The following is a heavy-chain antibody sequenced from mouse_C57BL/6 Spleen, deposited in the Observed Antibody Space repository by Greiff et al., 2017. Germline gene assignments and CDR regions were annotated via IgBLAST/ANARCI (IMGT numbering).Heavy chain of an antibody. CDR3: ARITTVVTRYFDF. CDR1: GYAFSSYW. CDR2: IYPGDGDT. Sequence: QVHVKQSGAELVKPGASVKISCKASGYAFSSYWMNWVKQRPGKGLEWIGQIYPGDGDTNYNGKFKGKATLTADKSSSTAYMQLSSLPSEDSAVYFCARITTVVTRYFDFWGQGTTRTVSS. V-gene: IGHV1-80*01. J-gene: IGHJ2*01. D-gene: IGHD1-1*01.